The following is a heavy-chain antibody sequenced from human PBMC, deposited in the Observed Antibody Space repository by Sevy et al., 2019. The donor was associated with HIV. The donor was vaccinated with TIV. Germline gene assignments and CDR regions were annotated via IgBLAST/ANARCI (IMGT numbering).Heavy chain of an antibody. CDR1: GGSFSGYY. CDR3: ARGSVVVVAATPPDY. Sequence: SETLSLTCAVYGGSFSGYYWSWIRQPPGKGLEWIGEINHSGSTNYNPSLKSRVTISVDTSKNQFSLKLSSVTAADTAVYYCARGSVVVVAATPPDYWGQGTLVTVSS. D-gene: IGHD2-15*01. J-gene: IGHJ4*02. CDR2: INHSGST. V-gene: IGHV4-34*01.